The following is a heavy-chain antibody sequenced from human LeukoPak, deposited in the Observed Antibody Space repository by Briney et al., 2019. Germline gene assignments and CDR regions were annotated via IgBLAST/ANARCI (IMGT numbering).Heavy chain of an antibody. CDR2: ISSSGSTI. Sequence: PGGSLRLSCAASGFTFSSYEMNWVRQAPGKGLEWVSYISSSGSTIYYADSVKGRFTISRDNAKNSLYLQMNSLRAEDTAVYYCAREVVTMVRGVTYYYYYGMDVWGQGTTVTASS. V-gene: IGHV3-48*03. J-gene: IGHJ6*02. D-gene: IGHD3-10*01. CDR1: GFTFSSYE. CDR3: AREVVTMVRGVTYYYYYGMDV.